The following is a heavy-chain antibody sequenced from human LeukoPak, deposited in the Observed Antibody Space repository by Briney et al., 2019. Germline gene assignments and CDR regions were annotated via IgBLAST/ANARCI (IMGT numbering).Heavy chain of an antibody. V-gene: IGHV3-23*01. Sequence: TGGSLRLSCAASGCTFSSYAMSWVRQAPGKGLEWVSAISGSGGSTYYAYSVKGRFTISRDNSKNTLYLQMNSLRAEDTAVYYCAKDWTQADYYYYGMDVWGQGTTVTVSS. D-gene: IGHD3-3*01. CDR2: ISGSGGST. CDR1: GCTFSSYA. J-gene: IGHJ6*02. CDR3: AKDWTQADYYYYGMDV.